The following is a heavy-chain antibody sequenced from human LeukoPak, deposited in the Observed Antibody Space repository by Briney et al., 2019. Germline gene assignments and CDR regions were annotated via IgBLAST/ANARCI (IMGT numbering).Heavy chain of an antibody. CDR1: GYTFTSYG. CDR3: ARGGSGSYFPDYYYYYMDV. CDR2: ISVYNGNT. Sequence: ASVKVSCKTSGYTFTSYGISWVRQAPGQGLEWMGWISVYNGNTHYAQKFQGRVTTTTDTSTSTAYMELRSLRSDDTAVYYCARGGSGSYFPDYYYYYMDVWGKGTSVTISS. D-gene: IGHD3-10*01. J-gene: IGHJ6*03. V-gene: IGHV1-18*01.